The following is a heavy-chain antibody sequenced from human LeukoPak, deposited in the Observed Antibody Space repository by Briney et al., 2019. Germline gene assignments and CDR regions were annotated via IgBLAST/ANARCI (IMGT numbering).Heavy chain of an antibody. J-gene: IGHJ4*02. CDR2: ISGSGGST. CDR3: AKDPAPNYSRGY. D-gene: IGHD2-21*01. CDR1: GFTFSSYG. Sequence: GGSLRLSCAASGFTFSSYGMSWVRQAPGKGLEWVSAISGSGGSTYYADSVKGRFTISRDNSKNTLYLQMNSLRAEDTAVYHCAKDPAPNYSRGYWGQGTLVTVSS. V-gene: IGHV3-23*01.